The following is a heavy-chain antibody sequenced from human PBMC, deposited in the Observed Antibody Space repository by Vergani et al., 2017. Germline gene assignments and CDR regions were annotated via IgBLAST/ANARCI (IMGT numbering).Heavy chain of an antibody. V-gene: IGHV3-43D*03. CDR2: ISWDGGST. J-gene: IGHJ5*02. CDR1: GFTFDDYA. D-gene: IGHD2-15*01. CDR3: TRHWAVVAANNWFDP. Sequence: EVQLVESGGVVVQPGGSLRLSCAASGFTFDDYAMHWVRQAPGKGLEWVSLISWDGGSTYYNPSLESRVTMSVDTSKSQFSLKLSSVTAADTAVYYCTRHWAVVAANNWFDPWGQGTLVTVSS.